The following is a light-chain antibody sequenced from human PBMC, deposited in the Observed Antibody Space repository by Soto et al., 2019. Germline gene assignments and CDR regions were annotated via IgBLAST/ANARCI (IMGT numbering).Light chain of an antibody. J-gene: IGKJ1*01. V-gene: IGKV1-39*01. CDR1: QSISTY. Sequence: DIQMTQSPCSLSASVGDRVTITCRASQSISTYLNWYQQKPGKARKLLIYAASTLQSGVPSRFSGSGSGTEFTLTISSLQPEDFAAYYCQQSYSTPRTFGQGTKVEIK. CDR2: AAS. CDR3: QQSYSTPRT.